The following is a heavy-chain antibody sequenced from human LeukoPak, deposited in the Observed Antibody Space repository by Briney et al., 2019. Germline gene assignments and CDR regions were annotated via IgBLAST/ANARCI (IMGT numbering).Heavy chain of an antibody. V-gene: IGHV3-23*01. Sequence: PGGSLRLSCAASGFTFSSYAMSWVRQAPGKGLEWVSGISGNSVSTYYADSVKGRFTTSRDNSKNTLFLQMSSLRAEDTAVYYCARAYSSSWYDFWGQGTLVTVSS. D-gene: IGHD6-13*01. J-gene: IGHJ5*01. CDR3: ARAYSSSWYDF. CDR2: ISGNSVST. CDR1: GFTFSSYA.